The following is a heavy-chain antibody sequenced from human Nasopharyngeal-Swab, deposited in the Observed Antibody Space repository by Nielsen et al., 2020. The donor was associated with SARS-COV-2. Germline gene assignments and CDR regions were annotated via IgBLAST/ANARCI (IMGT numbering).Heavy chain of an antibody. Sequence: ESLKISCAASGFTFSSYAMSWVRQAPGKGLEWIGEINHSGSTNYNPSLKSRVTISVDTSKNQFSLKLSSVTAADTAVYYCASSQMTTVTTRTRAWGYWGQGTLVTVSS. CDR1: GFTFSSYA. CDR3: ASSQMTTVTTRTRAWGY. CDR2: INHSGST. D-gene: IGHD4-17*01. J-gene: IGHJ4*02. V-gene: IGHV4-34*01.